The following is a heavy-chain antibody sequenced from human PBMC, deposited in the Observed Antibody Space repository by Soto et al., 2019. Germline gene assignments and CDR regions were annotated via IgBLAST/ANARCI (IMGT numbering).Heavy chain of an antibody. D-gene: IGHD3-22*01. Sequence: AAVKISCKASGYTFTSYAMHLVRQAPGQRLEWMGWSNAGNGNTKYSQKFQGRVTITRDTSVSTAYMELSSLRSEDTAVYYCARDKEYYYDSSGYKLAFEPWGEGTLVTVSS. V-gene: IGHV1-3*01. J-gene: IGHJ5*02. CDR3: ARDKEYYYDSSGYKLAFEP. CDR1: GYTFTSYA. CDR2: SNAGNGNT.